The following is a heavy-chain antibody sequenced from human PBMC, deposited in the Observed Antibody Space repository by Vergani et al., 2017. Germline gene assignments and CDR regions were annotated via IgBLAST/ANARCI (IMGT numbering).Heavy chain of an antibody. CDR3: ARTESFILRYFHWAL. V-gene: IGHV4-39*01. D-gene: IGHD3-9*01. CDR1: GGSITSSSYY. Sequence: QLHLQESGPGLVKPSETLSLTCTVSGGSITSSSYYWGWIRQPPGKGLEWIGNIYHSGGAYYNPSLKGRVTISVDTSKNQFSLEGTSVTAADTAIYFCARTESFILRYFHWALWGQGTLVTVSS. CDR2: IYHSGGA. J-gene: IGHJ4*02.